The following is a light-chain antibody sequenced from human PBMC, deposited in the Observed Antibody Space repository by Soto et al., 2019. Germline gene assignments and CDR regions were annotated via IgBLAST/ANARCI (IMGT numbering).Light chain of an antibody. Sequence: EIVLTQSPATLSLSPGERATLSCRASQSVGTYLAWYQHKPGQSPRLLIYDASTRATGIPARFSGSGSGTDFTLTISSLEPEDFAVYYCHQRSNWPPFTFGPGTKVDIK. V-gene: IGKV3-11*01. CDR2: DAS. J-gene: IGKJ3*01. CDR1: QSVGTY. CDR3: HQRSNWPPFT.